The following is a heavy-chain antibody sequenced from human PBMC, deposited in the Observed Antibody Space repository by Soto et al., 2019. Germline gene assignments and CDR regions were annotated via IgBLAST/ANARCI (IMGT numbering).Heavy chain of an antibody. V-gene: IGHV4-4*07. J-gene: IGHJ4*02. Sequence: SETLSLTCTVSGGSISGHSWIWIRQPAGKGLEWIGHIYPSGSTSYNPSLRSRVTMSLDTSSNQIFLNLTSVTAADTAVFYCARGRSYSVYDFWGPGTLVTVS. CDR1: GGSISGHS. CDR3: ARGRSYSVYDF. CDR2: IYPSGST. D-gene: IGHD5-12*01.